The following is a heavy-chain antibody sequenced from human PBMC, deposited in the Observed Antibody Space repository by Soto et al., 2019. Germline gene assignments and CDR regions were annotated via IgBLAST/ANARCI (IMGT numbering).Heavy chain of an antibody. J-gene: IGHJ5*01. D-gene: IGHD7-27*01. Sequence: GGSLRLSCAASGFSFSISPMHWVRQAPGKGPEWVALISYDGTNKFYADSVKGRFTISRDNSKSTLYLQVDSLRPEDAAVYYCARDPKTSGGQHWAFNFFDSWGQGTLVTVSS. CDR1: GFSFSISP. V-gene: IGHV3-30-3*01. CDR3: ARDPKTSGGQHWAFNFFDS. CDR2: ISYDGTNK.